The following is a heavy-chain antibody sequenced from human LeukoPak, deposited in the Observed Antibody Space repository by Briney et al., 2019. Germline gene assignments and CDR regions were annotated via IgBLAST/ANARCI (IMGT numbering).Heavy chain of an antibody. V-gene: IGHV5-10-1*01. CDR2: IDPSDSYT. CDR1: GYMFTNYW. J-gene: IGHJ4*02. D-gene: IGHD5-18*01. Sequence: GESLQISCQGSGYMFTNYWISWVRQLPGKGVEWMGRIDPSDSYTNYSPSFQGHVTISADKSISTAYLQWSSLKASDTAMYYCARHDDSAMITPYHYWGQGTLVTVSS. CDR3: ARHDDSAMITPYHY.